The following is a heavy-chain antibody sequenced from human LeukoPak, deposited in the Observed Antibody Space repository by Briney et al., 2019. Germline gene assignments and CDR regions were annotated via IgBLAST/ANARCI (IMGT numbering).Heavy chain of an antibody. V-gene: IGHV3-23*01. J-gene: IGHJ4*02. D-gene: IGHD6-13*01. Sequence: GGSLRLSCAASGFTFSSYAMSWVRQAPGKGLEWVSSIGGSGGSTYYADSVKGRFTISRDNSKNALYLQMNSLRAEDTAVYYCAKVETAAAATLRGFDYWGQGTLVTVSS. CDR3: AKVETAAAATLRGFDY. CDR1: GFTFSSYA. CDR2: IGGSGGST.